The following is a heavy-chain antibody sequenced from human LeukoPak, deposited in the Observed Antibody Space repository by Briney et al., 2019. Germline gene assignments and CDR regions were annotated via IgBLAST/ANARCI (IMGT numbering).Heavy chain of an antibody. J-gene: IGHJ5*01. CDR1: GFTFSSYE. V-gene: IGHV3-48*03. CDR3: VRDVKAVPSATTIFGLVQNWFDS. CDR2: ISGSGSAI. D-gene: IGHD3-3*01. Sequence: GGSLRLSCAASGFTFSSYEMNWVRQAPGKGLEWLSYISGSGSAIDYADSVKGRFTISRDSAKKSLYLQMNSLRAEDTAVYFCVRDVKAVPSATTIFGLVQNWFDSWGQGTLVTVSS.